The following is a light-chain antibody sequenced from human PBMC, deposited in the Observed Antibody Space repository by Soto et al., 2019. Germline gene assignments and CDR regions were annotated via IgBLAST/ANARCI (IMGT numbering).Light chain of an antibody. CDR1: QSVNSW. CDR2: GAS. CDR3: QQCSSCPPST. J-gene: IGKJ5*01. V-gene: IGKV3-11*01. Sequence: ENAFTQSPATLSFSPGDKATLTCRASQSVNSWLAWYQQKPGKAPKLLIYGASSLEGGVPARFSGSGSGTDFTLTISSLEPEDFAVYYCQQCSSCPPSTFGQGTRLEIK.